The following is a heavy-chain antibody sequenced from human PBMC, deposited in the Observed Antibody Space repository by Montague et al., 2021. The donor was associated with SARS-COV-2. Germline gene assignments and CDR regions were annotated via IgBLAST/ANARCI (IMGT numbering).Heavy chain of an antibody. D-gene: IGHD3-22*01. CDR3: AREKPEYYDGPGVFDI. Sequence: LSLSLAASGFSVSSSYMNWVRQAPGKGLEWVSVIYSGENKYYADSVKGRFTISRDSSTNTLFLQMYSLRAEDTAVYYCAREKPEYYDGPGVFDIWGQGTMVTVSS. J-gene: IGHJ3*02. CDR2: IYSGENK. CDR1: GFSVSSSY. V-gene: IGHV3-53*01.